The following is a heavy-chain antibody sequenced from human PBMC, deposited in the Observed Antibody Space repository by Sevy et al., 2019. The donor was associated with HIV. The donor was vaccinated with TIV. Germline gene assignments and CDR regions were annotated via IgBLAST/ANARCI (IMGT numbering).Heavy chain of an antibody. V-gene: IGHV3-7*01. J-gene: IGHJ6*03. CDR1: GFTFSKYW. CDR2: IQEDGSGK. Sequence: GGSLRLSCAASGFTFSKYWMSWVRQAPGKGLEWVANIQEDGSGKYYVDAVKGRFTISRDKAKNPLYLQMNGLRAEDTAVYYCATDPFSVTSSNDYMDVWGKGTTVTVSS. CDR3: ATDPFSVTSSNDYMDV. D-gene: IGHD4-17*01.